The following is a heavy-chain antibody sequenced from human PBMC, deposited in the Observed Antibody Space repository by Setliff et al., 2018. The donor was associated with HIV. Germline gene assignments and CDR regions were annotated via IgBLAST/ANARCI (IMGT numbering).Heavy chain of an antibody. J-gene: IGHJ4*02. Sequence: SETLSLTCTVSTDSINSYFWNWIRQPPGKGLEWIGSIYSSGSTNYNPSLNSRVSISLDTSKNQFSLKLSSVTAADTAMYYCARGRGSYWGQGTLVTVSS. V-gene: IGHV4-4*09. D-gene: IGHD1-26*01. CDR3: ARGRGSY. CDR1: TDSINSYF. CDR2: IYSSGST.